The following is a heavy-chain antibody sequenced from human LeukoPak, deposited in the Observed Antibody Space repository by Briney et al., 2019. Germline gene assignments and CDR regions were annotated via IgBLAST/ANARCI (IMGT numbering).Heavy chain of an antibody. V-gene: IGHV4-38-2*01. D-gene: IGHD3-22*01. Sequence: NPSETLSLTCAVSGGSLSDNSWCWIRQPPGKGLEWIGSIYHSGSTYYNPSLKSRVTISVDTSKNQFSLKLSSVTAADTAVYYCACLTTADAFDIWGQGTMVTVSS. J-gene: IGHJ3*02. CDR3: ACLTTADAFDI. CDR1: GGSLSDNS. CDR2: IYHSGST.